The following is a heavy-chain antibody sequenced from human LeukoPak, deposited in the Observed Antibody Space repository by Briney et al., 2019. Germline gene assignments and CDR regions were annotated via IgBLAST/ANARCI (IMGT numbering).Heavy chain of an antibody. CDR2: IYPGDYDI. CDR1: GYSFTSYW. CDR3: ARSSSSSWYYFDY. D-gene: IGHD6-13*01. J-gene: IGHJ4*02. V-gene: IGHV5-51*01. Sequence: GESLKISCKGSGYSFTSYWIGWVRQMPGKGLEWMGIIYPGDYDIRYSPSFQGQVNISADKSISTAYLQWSSLKASDTAMYYCARSSSSSWYYFDYWGQGTLVTVSS.